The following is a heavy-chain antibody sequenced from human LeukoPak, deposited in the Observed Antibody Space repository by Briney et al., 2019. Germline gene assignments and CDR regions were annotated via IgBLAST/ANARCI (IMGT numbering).Heavy chain of an antibody. CDR3: ASRRGDSSGYYFIVDGY. D-gene: IGHD3-22*01. CDR2: INSDGSST. CDR1: GFTFSGSA. V-gene: IGHV3-74*01. J-gene: IGHJ4*02. Sequence: GGSLRLSCAASGFTFSGSAMHWVRQAPGKGLVWVSRINSDGSSTSYADSVKGRFTISRDNAKNTLYLQMNSLRAEDTAVYYCASRRGDSSGYYFIVDGYWGQGTLVTVSS.